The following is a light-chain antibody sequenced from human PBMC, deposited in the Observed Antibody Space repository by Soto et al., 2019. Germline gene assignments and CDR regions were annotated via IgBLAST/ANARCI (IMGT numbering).Light chain of an antibody. CDR2: GAS. Sequence: EIVLTQSPGTLSLSPGERATLSCRASQSVSSSSLAWYQQKPGQAPRLLIYGASSRATGIPDRFSGSGSGTDFTITSCRLEPEDFAVFFWQQYGSSLPITFGQGTRLEIK. CDR1: QSVSSSS. J-gene: IGKJ5*01. V-gene: IGKV3-20*01. CDR3: QQYGSSLPIT.